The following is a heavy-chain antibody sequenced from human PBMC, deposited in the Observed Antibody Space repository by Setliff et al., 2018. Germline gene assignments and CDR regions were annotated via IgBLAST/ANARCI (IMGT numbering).Heavy chain of an antibody. V-gene: IGHV3-33*01. D-gene: IGHD6-6*01. CDR3: ARDRDDGSSFAEYFQH. CDR1: GFTFRSYA. CDR2: IWYDGRSK. J-gene: IGHJ1*01. Sequence: SLRLSCAASGFTFRSYAMHWVRQAPGKGLEWVAIIWYDGRSKYYADSVYGRFTVSRDNSKNTLYLQMNSLRVEDTAVYYCARDRDDGSSFAEYFQHWGQGTLVTVSS.